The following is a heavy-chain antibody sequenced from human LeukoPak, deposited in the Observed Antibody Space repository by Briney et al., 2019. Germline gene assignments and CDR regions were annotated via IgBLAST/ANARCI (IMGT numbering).Heavy chain of an antibody. CDR3: ARDSASAVGSSWTENPTWFDP. CDR2: ISGSGGST. V-gene: IGHV3-23*01. CDR1: GFTLSSYA. Sequence: GGSLRLSCAASGFTLSSYAMSWVRQAPGKGLEWVSGISGSGGSTYYADSVKGRFTISRDNAKNSLYLQMNSLRDEDTAVYYCARDSASAVGSSWTENPTWFDPWGQGTLVTVSS. D-gene: IGHD6-13*01. J-gene: IGHJ5*02.